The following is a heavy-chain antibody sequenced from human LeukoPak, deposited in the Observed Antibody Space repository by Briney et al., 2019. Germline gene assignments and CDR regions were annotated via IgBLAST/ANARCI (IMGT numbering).Heavy chain of an antibody. CDR3: ASQGSGYDSPIDS. Sequence: GGSLRLSCAASGFTFSSYEMNWVRQAPGKGLEWVSYISSSGSTIYYADSVKGRFTISRDNAKNSLYLQMSSLRAEGTAVYYCASQGSGYDSPIDSWGQGTLVTVSS. J-gene: IGHJ4*02. CDR2: ISSSGSTI. D-gene: IGHD5-12*01. V-gene: IGHV3-48*03. CDR1: GFTFSSYE.